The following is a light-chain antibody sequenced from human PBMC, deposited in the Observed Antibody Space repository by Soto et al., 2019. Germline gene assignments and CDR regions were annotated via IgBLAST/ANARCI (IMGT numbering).Light chain of an antibody. CDR3: QHYSSVWA. J-gene: IGKJ1*01. V-gene: IGKV1-5*01. CDR2: DAS. CDR1: QSISRG. Sequence: DIQMTQSPSTLSSSVGDRVTITCRASQSISRGLAWYQQKPGKAPNLLIYDASTLESGVPSRFSGSGSGTEFTLTISWLHPDDFATYYCQHYSSVWAFGQGTKVEIK.